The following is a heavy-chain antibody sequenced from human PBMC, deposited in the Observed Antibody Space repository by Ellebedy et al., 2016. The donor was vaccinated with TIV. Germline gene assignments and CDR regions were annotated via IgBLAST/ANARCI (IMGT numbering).Heavy chain of an antibody. CDR2: ISSRGST. CDR1: GGSVGSGPVY. J-gene: IGHJ5*02. V-gene: IGHV4-61*01. Sequence: MPSETLSLTCTVSGGSVGSGPVYWSWIRQPPGKGLEWIGYISSRGSTHYNPSLKSRLTISLDTSKHQFPLKLNSVNAADKAVYYCARDGGFGGDWFDPWGKGALVTVSS. CDR3: ARDGGFGGDWFDP. D-gene: IGHD3-10*01.